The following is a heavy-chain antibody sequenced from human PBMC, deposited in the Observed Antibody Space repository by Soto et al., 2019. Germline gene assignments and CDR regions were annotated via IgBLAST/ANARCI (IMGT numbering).Heavy chain of an antibody. J-gene: IGHJ4*02. CDR2: INPSGGST. CDR1: GYTFTSYY. Sequence: QVQLVQSGAEVKKPGASVKVSCKASGYTFTSYYMHWVRQAPGQGLEWMGIINPSGGSTSYAQKFQGRVTMTRDTSTSTVYMELSSQRSEDTAVYYCARQKFRYCSITSCYTPFDYWGQGTLVTVSS. D-gene: IGHD2-2*02. V-gene: IGHV1-46*03. CDR3: ARQKFRYCSITSCYTPFDY.